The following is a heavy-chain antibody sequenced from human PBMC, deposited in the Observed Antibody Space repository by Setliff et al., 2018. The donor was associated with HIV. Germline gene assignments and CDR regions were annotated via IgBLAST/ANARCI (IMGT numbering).Heavy chain of an antibody. CDR3: ARQPPLSVLQVWFGDY. CDR1: GGSISTTTYY. J-gene: IGHJ4*02. CDR2: IIYSGSP. D-gene: IGHD3-10*01. Sequence: KPSETLSLTCTVSGGSISTTTYYWGWIRQPPGRGLEWIGTIIYSGSPYYSPSLESRVTISADSSKNQFSLKLSSVTAADTAVYFCARQPPLSVLQVWFGDYWGQGLLVTVSS. V-gene: IGHV4-39*01.